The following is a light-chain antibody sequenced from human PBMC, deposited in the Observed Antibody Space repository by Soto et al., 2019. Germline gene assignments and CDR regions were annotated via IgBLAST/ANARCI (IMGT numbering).Light chain of an antibody. CDR3: QQVNNYLSNT. CDR1: QGISRY. Sequence: DIQLTQSASFLSASVGARVTITCRASQGISRYLAWYQQKPGKAPKLLXYAAATLQNGVPSRFSGSGSGTELTLTISSLQTEDFATYYCQQVNNYLSNTFGQGTRLEIK. V-gene: IGKV1-9*01. J-gene: IGKJ5*01. CDR2: AAA.